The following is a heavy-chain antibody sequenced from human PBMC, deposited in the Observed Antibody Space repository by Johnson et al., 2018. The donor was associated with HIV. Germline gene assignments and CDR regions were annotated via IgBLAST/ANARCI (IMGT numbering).Heavy chain of an antibody. CDR2: LKSRTDGETA. Sequence: VQLVEFGGGLVKPGGSLRLSCAASGFTFTNAWMHWVRQAPGKGLEWVGRLKSRTDGETADYAAPVKGRFTISRDDSKNTLYLQMNSLKTEDTAVYYCATGFGPAFEMWGQGTMVTVSS. D-gene: IGHD3-16*01. CDR1: GFTFTNAW. V-gene: IGHV3-15*01. J-gene: IGHJ3*02. CDR3: ATGFGPAFEM.